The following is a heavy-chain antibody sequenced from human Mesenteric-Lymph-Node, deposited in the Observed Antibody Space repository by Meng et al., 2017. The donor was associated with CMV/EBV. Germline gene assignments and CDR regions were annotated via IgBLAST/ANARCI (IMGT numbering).Heavy chain of an antibody. V-gene: IGHV4-34*01. CDR1: RASFSDSY. Sequence: PVYRASFSDSYWSWIRQSPGKGLEWIGEVNYIGSTKYNPSLNSRVTMSVDTSKNHFSLEVNPVTAADTAVYYCARGRYTSVEAGLDYWGQGTLVTVSS. CDR3: ARGRYTSVEAGLDY. D-gene: IGHD6-19*01. CDR2: VNYIGST. J-gene: IGHJ4*02.